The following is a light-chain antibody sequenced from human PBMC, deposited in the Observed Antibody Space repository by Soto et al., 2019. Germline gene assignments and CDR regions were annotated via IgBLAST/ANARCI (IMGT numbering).Light chain of an antibody. CDR1: QSVSSY. CDR2: DAS. J-gene: IGKJ1*01. V-gene: IGKV3-11*01. CDR3: QQYGYSSWK. Sequence: EIVLTQSPATLSLSPVEIATLYCMASQSVSSYLAWYQQKPGQAPRLLIYDASNRATGIPARFSGSGSGTDFTLTISRLEPGDFAVYYCQQYGYSSWKFGQGTKGDIK.